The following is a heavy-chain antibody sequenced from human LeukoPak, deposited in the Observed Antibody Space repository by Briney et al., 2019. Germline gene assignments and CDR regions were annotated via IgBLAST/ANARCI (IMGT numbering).Heavy chain of an antibody. CDR2: ISGGSTSI. Sequence: GGSLRLSCAASAFTFSSYSMTWVRQAPGKGLEWVSYISGGSTSIYYADSVKGRFTISRDNAKNSLYMQMSSLRAEDTAVYYCARVVGGVTGAGYWGQGTLVTVSS. V-gene: IGHV3-48*01. CDR3: ARVVGGVTGAGY. J-gene: IGHJ4*02. D-gene: IGHD3-16*01. CDR1: AFTFSSYS.